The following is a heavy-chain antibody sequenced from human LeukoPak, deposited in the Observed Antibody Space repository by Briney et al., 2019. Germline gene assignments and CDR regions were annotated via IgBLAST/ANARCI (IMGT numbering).Heavy chain of an antibody. Sequence: GGSLRLSCAASGFTFSSYWMSWVRQAPGKGLEWVANIKQDGSEKYYVDSVKGRFTISRDNAKNSLYLQMNSLRAEDTAVYYCARGRTYYDILAGLYFDYWGQGTLVTVSS. CDR1: GFTFSSYW. V-gene: IGHV3-7*01. J-gene: IGHJ4*02. D-gene: IGHD3-9*01. CDR3: ARGRTYYDILAGLYFDY. CDR2: IKQDGSEK.